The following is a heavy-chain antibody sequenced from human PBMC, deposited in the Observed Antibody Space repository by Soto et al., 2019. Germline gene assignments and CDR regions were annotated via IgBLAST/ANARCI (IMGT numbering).Heavy chain of an antibody. CDR3: ARGRRGVRGVPWAFDI. CDR1: GGSISSGGYY. D-gene: IGHD3-10*01. J-gene: IGHJ3*02. CDR2: IYYSGST. V-gene: IGHV4-31*03. Sequence: LSLTCTVSGGSISSGGYYWSWIRQHPGKGLEWIGYIYYSGSTYYNPSLKSRVTISVDTSKNQFSLKLSSVTAADTAVYYCARGRRGVRGVPWAFDIWGQGTMVTVSS.